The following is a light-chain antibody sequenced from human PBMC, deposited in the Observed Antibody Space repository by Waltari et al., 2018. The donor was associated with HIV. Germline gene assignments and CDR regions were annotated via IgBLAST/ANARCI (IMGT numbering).Light chain of an antibody. V-gene: IGKV1-39*01. CDR1: QNVFKF. J-gene: IGKJ3*01. Sequence: DTQMTQSPSSLSASIGDRVTITCRASQNVFKFLSWYRQKSGKAPELLISDASRLQSGVPSRFSGSGSGTDVVLTVSGLQFEDFATYYCLQTFTTPLTFGPGTKVDIK. CDR2: DAS. CDR3: LQTFTTPLT.